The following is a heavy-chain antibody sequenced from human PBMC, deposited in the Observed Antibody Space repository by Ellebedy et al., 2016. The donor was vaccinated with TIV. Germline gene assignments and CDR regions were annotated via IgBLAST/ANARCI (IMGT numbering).Heavy chain of an antibody. CDR1: GYTFTTYY. J-gene: IGHJ3*02. CDR2: IYPSAGST. Sequence: AASVKVSCKASGYTFTTYYIHWVRQAPGQGLEWVGVIYPSAGSTDYAQRFQGRVTLTRDTSTSTVYMDLSSLRCEDTAVYYCVRGVTESGNDAFDIWGQGTVVTVSS. CDR3: VRGVTESGNDAFDI. V-gene: IGHV1-46*01. D-gene: IGHD4-23*01.